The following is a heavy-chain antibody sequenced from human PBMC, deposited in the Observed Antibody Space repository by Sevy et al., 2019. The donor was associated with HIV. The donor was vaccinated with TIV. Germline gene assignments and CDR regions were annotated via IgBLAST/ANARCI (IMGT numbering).Heavy chain of an antibody. CDR1: GYSFTGYY. V-gene: IGHV1-2*02. D-gene: IGHD2-21*02. J-gene: IGHJ3*02. Sequence: ASVKVSCKASGYSFTGYYMNWVRQAPGQGLEWMGWINPNTSDTTYSEKFEGRVTMTRDSSLSTAYPELRGLRSDDTAVYYCARDFLAVSSIPSDAFDIWGQGTLVTVSS. CDR2: INPNTSDT. CDR3: ARDFLAVSSIPSDAFDI.